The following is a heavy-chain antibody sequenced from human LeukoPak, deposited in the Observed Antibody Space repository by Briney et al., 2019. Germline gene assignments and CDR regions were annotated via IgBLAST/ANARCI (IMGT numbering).Heavy chain of an antibody. Sequence: PSETLSLTCAVYGGSFSGYYWSWIRQPPGKGLEWIGEIDHSGSTNYNPSLKSRVTISVDTSKNQFSLKLSSVTAADTAVYYCAASYYYGSGSYSWGQGTLVTVSS. CDR2: IDHSGST. CDR3: AASYYYGSGSYS. J-gene: IGHJ4*02. CDR1: GGSFSGYY. V-gene: IGHV4-34*01. D-gene: IGHD3-10*01.